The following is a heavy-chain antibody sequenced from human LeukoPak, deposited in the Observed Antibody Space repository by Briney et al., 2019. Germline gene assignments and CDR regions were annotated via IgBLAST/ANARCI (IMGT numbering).Heavy chain of an antibody. CDR3: ATAGRRLFGVLIPLSFDY. CDR2: INPSGGST. Sequence: ASVKVSCKASGYTFTSYYIHWVRQAPGQGLEWMGIINPSGGSTTYAQKFQGRLTMTRDMSTSTVYMELSSLRSEDTALYYCATAGRRLFGVLIPLSFDYWGQGTLVTVSS. CDR1: GYTFTSYY. D-gene: IGHD3-3*01. V-gene: IGHV1-46*01. J-gene: IGHJ4*02.